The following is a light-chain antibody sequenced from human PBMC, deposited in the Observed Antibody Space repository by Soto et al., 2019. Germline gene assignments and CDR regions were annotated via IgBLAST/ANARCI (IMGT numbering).Light chain of an antibody. J-gene: IGKJ5*01. V-gene: IGKV3-15*01. CDR1: QSVSGD. CDR2: DAS. CDR3: QQYNNWPIT. Sequence: EIVITQSPSTLSVSPGESATLSRRASQSVSGDLAWYHHKPGQAPRLLIYDASTRALDTPARFAGSGAGTEFTLTISSLQSEDFAVYYCQQYNNWPITFGQGTRLEIK.